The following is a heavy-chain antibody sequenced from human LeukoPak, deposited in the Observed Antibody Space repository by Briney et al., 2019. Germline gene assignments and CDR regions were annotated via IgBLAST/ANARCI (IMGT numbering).Heavy chain of an antibody. D-gene: IGHD7-27*01. Sequence: SETLSLTCTVSGGSISSYYWSWIRQPPGKGLEWIGYIYYSESTNYNPSLKSRVTISVDTSKNQFSLKLSSVTAADTAVYYCARSLGKLDYWGQGTLVTVSS. J-gene: IGHJ4*02. CDR2: IYYSEST. CDR3: ARSLGKLDY. V-gene: IGHV4-59*01. CDR1: GGSISSYY.